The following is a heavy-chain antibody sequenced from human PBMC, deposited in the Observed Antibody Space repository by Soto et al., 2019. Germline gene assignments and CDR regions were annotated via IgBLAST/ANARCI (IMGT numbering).Heavy chain of an antibody. CDR1: GYTFTSYY. Sequence: QVQLVQSGAEVKKPGASVKVSCKASGYTFTSYYMHWVRQAPGQGLEWMGIINPSGGSTSYAQKLQGRVTMTRDTSTSTVYMEGSSLRSEDTAVYYCARDRGGYYYGMDVWGQGTTVTVSS. CDR2: INPSGGST. V-gene: IGHV1-46*03. J-gene: IGHJ6*02. CDR3: ARDRGGYYYGMDV. D-gene: IGHD3-10*01.